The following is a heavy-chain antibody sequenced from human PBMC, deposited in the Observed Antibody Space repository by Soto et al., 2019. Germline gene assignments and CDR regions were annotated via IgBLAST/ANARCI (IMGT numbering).Heavy chain of an antibody. CDR3: ARALSSGYYFDS. CDR1: GYTFTSYY. J-gene: IGHJ4*02. CDR2: INPSGGST. D-gene: IGHD3-22*01. V-gene: IGHV1-46*01. Sequence: ASVKVSCKASGYTFTSYYMHWVRQAPGQGLERMGIINPSGGSTSYAQKFQGRVTMTRDTSTSTVYMELSSLRSEDTAVYYCARALSSGYYFDSWGQGTLVTVSS.